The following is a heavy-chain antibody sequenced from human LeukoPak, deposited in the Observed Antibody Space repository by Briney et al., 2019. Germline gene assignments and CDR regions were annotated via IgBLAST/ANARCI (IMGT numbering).Heavy chain of an antibody. CDR3: VRVHHGDYFDY. Sequence: GGSLRLSCAASGFSISDHYMDWVRQAPGKGLEWVGRTRNKPNGYTTDYAASVTGRFTISRDDSKNSLFLQMNSLKTEDTAVYYCVRVHHGDYFDYWGQGTLVTVSS. CDR1: GFSISDHY. V-gene: IGHV3-72*01. CDR2: TRNKPNGYTT. J-gene: IGHJ4*02. D-gene: IGHD4-17*01.